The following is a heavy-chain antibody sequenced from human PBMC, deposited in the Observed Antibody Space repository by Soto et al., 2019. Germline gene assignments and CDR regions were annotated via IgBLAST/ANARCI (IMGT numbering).Heavy chain of an antibody. D-gene: IGHD4-4*01. Sequence: PGGSLRLSGTSSGFTFENYAMHWVRQAPGKGLEWVSGISWNRGTIGYADSVGGRFTISRDNAKNSLYLQMDSLRPEDTALYYCAKDKLYSNFEHYFDYWGRGTLVTVSS. V-gene: IGHV3-9*01. CDR2: ISWNRGTI. CDR3: AKDKLYSNFEHYFDY. CDR1: GFTFENYA. J-gene: IGHJ4*02.